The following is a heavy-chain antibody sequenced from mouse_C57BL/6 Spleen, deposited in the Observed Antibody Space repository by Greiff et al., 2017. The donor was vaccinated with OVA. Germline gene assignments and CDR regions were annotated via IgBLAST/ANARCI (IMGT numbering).Heavy chain of an antibody. D-gene: IGHD2-4*01. J-gene: IGHJ1*03. CDR1: GYSFTDYN. V-gene: IGHV1-39*01. CDR3: ARKDYDEGYWYFDV. Sequence: EVQLQQSGPELVKPGASVKISCTASGYSFTDYNMNWVQQSNGKSLEWIGVINPNYGTTSSNQKFKGKATLTVDQSSSTAYMQLNSLTSEDSAVYYGARKDYDEGYWYFDVWGTGTTVTVSS. CDR2: INPNYGTT.